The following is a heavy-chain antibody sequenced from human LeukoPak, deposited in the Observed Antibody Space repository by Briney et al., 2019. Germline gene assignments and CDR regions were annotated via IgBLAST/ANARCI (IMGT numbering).Heavy chain of an antibody. Sequence: GGSLRLSCAASGFTFSSYSMNWVRQAPGKGLEWVSSISSSSSYIYYADSVKGRFTISRDNAKNSLYLQMNSLRAEDTAVYYCARDWSQGCSGGSCYPLDYWGQGTLVTVSS. V-gene: IGHV3-21*04. J-gene: IGHJ4*02. CDR1: GFTFSSYS. D-gene: IGHD2-15*01. CDR3: ARDWSQGCSGGSCYPLDY. CDR2: ISSSSSYI.